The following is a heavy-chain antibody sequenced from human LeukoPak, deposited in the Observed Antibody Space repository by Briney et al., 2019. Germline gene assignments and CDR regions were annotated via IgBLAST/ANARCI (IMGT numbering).Heavy chain of an antibody. CDR2: IYYSGST. D-gene: IGHD3-22*01. CDR3: ASLNYYDSSGYYRSVED. J-gene: IGHJ4*02. CDR1: GGSISSYY. V-gene: IGHV4-59*01. Sequence: PSETLSLTCTVSGGSISSYYWSWIRQPPGKGLEWIGYIYYSGSTNYNPSLKSRFTISVDTSKNQFSLKLSSVTAADTAVYYCASLNYYDSSGYYRSVEDWGQGTLVTVSS.